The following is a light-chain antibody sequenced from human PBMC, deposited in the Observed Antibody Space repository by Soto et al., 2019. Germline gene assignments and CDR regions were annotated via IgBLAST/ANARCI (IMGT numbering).Light chain of an antibody. Sequence: DIQMTQSPSSLSASIGDRVTITCRASQDISDYLAWYQQKPGQVPKILIYTASTLQSGVPSRFSGSGSGTHFTLTSRSLQPEDVASYYCQKDGSAPWTFGQGTKVEI. CDR1: QDISDY. CDR3: QKDGSAPWT. J-gene: IGKJ1*01. V-gene: IGKV1-27*01. CDR2: TAS.